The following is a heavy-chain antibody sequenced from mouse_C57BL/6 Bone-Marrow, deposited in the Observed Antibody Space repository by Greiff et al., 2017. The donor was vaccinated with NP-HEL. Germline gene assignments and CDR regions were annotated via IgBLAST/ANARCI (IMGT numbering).Heavy chain of an antibody. J-gene: IGHJ3*01. CDR1: GFTFSDYY. Sequence: EVMLVESEGGLVQPGSSMKLSCTASGFTFSDYYMAWVRQVPEKGLEWVANINYDGSSTYYLDSLKSRFIISRDNAKNILYLQMSSLKSEDTATYYCARGEVRTWFAYWGQGTLVTVSA. CDR3: ARGEVRTWFAY. CDR2: INYDGSST. D-gene: IGHD2-2*01. V-gene: IGHV5-16*01.